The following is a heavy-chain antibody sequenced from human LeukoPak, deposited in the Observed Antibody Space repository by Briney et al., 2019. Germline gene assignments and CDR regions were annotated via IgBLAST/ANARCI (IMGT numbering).Heavy chain of an antibody. CDR1: GGSISSYY. J-gene: IGHJ6*02. Sequence: SETLSLTCTVSGGSISSYYWSWIRQPAGKGLEWIGRIYTSGSTNYNPSLKSRVTMSVDTSKNQFSLKLSSVTAADTAVYYCAGDRGYSGYGTYYYYGMDVWGQGTTVTVSS. D-gene: IGHD5-12*01. CDR2: IYTSGST. V-gene: IGHV4-4*07. CDR3: AGDRGYSGYGTYYYYGMDV.